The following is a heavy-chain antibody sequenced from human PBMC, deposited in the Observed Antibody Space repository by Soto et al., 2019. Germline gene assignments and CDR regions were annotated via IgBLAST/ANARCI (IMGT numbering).Heavy chain of an antibody. CDR3: TSSIAVAGHLFDY. CDR2: IRSKANSYAT. Sequence: PGGSLRLSCAASGFTFSGSAMHWVRQASGKGLEWVGRIRSKANSYATAYAASVKGRFTISRDDSKNTAYLQMNSLKTEDTAVYYCTSSIAVAGHLFDYWGQGTLVTVSS. CDR1: GFTFSGSA. D-gene: IGHD6-19*01. J-gene: IGHJ4*02. V-gene: IGHV3-73*01.